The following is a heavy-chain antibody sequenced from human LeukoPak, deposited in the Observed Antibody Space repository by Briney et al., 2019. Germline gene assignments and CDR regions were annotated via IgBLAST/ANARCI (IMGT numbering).Heavy chain of an antibody. CDR1: GFTFSSYA. V-gene: IGHV3-23*01. Sequence: QAGGSLRLSCAASGFTFSSYAMSWVRQAPGKGLEWVSAISGSGGSTYYADSVKGRFTISRDNSKNTVYLQMNSLRAEDTAVYYCAKDSYLGRGGYMDVWGKGTTVTVSS. CDR2: ISGSGGST. D-gene: IGHD3-10*01. CDR3: AKDSYLGRGGYMDV. J-gene: IGHJ6*03.